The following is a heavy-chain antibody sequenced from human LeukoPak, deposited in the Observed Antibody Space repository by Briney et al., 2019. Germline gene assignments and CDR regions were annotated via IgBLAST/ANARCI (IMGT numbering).Heavy chain of an antibody. V-gene: IGHV3-21*01. CDR1: GFTFSSYN. Sequence: GGSLRLSCAASGFTFSSYNMNWVRQAPGKGLEWVSSITSSSGYMYYADSVKGRFTISRDNAKNSLYLQMNSLRAEDTAVYYCARDPGPYGGDHWGKETLVTVS. CDR2: ITSSSGYM. D-gene: IGHD3-10*01. J-gene: IGHJ4*02. CDR3: ARDPGPYGGDH.